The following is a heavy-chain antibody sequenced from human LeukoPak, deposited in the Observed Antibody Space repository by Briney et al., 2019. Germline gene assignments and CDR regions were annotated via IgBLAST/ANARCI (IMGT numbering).Heavy chain of an antibody. CDR2: ISAYNGNT. Sequence: GASVKVSCKASGYTFTSYGISWVRQAPGQGLEWMGWISAYNGNTNYAQKLQGRVTMTTDTSTSTAHMELRSLRSDDTAVYYRARDGDLVVPAALYYFDYWGQGTLVTVSS. CDR3: ARDGDLVVPAALYYFDY. V-gene: IGHV1-18*01. D-gene: IGHD2-2*01. CDR1: GYTFTSYG. J-gene: IGHJ4*02.